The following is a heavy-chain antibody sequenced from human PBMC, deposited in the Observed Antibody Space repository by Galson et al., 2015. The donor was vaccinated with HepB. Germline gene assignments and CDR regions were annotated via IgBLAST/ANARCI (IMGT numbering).Heavy chain of an antibody. Sequence: SLKVSCKASGYTFTSYYMHWVRQAPGQGLEWIGIINPSGGSTSYAQTFQGRVTMTRDTSTSTVYMELSSLRSEDTAVYYCARGQTGSYYSPRYWGQGTLVTVSS. CDR3: ARGQTGSYYSPRY. D-gene: IGHD1-26*01. V-gene: IGHV1-46*01. CDR1: GYTFTSYY. CDR2: INPSGGST. J-gene: IGHJ4*02.